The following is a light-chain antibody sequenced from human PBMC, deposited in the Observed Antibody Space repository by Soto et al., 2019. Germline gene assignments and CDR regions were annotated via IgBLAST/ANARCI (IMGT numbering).Light chain of an antibody. Sequence: EILMTQSPATLSVSPGERATLSCRAIQSVRSNIAWYQQKPGQAPRLLIHGASTRATGFPARFSGSGSGTEFTLTISSLQSEDFAVYYCQQYNKWPLTFGGGTKVDIK. V-gene: IGKV3-15*01. J-gene: IGKJ4*01. CDR1: QSVRSN. CDR2: GAS. CDR3: QQYNKWPLT.